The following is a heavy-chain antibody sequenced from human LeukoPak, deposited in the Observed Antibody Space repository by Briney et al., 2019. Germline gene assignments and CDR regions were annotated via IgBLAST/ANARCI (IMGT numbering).Heavy chain of an antibody. CDR2: IRYDGSNK. J-gene: IGHJ6*03. CDR1: GFTFSSYG. CDR3: AKGPHRGLGYYYYMDV. D-gene: IGHD3-16*01. V-gene: IGHV3-30*02. Sequence: GGSLRLSCAASGFTFSSYGMHWVRQAPGKGLEWVAFIRYDGSNKYYADSVKGRFTISRDNSKNTLYLQMNSLRAEDTAVYYCAKGPHRGLGYYYYMDVWGKGTAVTVSS.